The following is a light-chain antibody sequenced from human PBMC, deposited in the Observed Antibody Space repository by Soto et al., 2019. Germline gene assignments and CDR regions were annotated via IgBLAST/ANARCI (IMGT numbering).Light chain of an antibody. CDR3: QQYGT. CDR2: RTS. CDR1: QSVSSNY. V-gene: IGKV3-20*01. J-gene: IGKJ3*01. Sequence: EIVLTQSPGTLSLSPGEGASLSCRASQSVSSNYLAWYPQKPGQAPRLLIYRTSNRATGIPDRFSGSGSGTDFTLTITRLEPEDFAVYYCQQYGTFGPGTKVDF.